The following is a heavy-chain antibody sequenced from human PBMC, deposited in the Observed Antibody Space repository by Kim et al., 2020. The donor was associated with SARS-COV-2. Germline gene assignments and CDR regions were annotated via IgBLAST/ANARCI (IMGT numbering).Heavy chain of an antibody. CDR1: GGSVSSGSYY. V-gene: IGHV4-61*01. J-gene: IGHJ4*02. Sequence: SETLSLTCTVSGGSVSSGSYYWSWIRQPPGKGLEWIGYIYYSGSTNYNPSLKSRVTISVDTSKNQFSLKLSSVTAADTAVYYCAREGYDSSGYEVADYWGQGTLVTVSS. CDR2: IYYSGST. CDR3: AREGYDSSGYEVADY. D-gene: IGHD3-22*01.